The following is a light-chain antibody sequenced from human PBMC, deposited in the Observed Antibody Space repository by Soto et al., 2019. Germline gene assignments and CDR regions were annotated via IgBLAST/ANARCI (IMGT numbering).Light chain of an antibody. CDR3: QQYTGYSRT. CDR2: DAS. J-gene: IGKJ1*01. Sequence: DIQMTQSPSSVSASVGDRVTITCRASQSISDPLAWYQQKPGKAPFLLISDASNLERGVPSRFSGSGSGTEFTLTISSMQPDDFATYYCQQYTGYSRTFGQGTKVDIK. CDR1: QSISDP. V-gene: IGKV1-5*01.